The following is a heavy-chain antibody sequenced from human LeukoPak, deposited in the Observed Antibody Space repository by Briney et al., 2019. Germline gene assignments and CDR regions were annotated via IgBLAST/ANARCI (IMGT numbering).Heavy chain of an antibody. CDR1: GYTLTELS. CDR3: ARDFDIAVAGIGYVDP. Sequence: SCKVSGYTLTELSMHWVRQAPGKGLEWVAVIWYDGSNKYYADSVKGRFTISRDNSKNTLYLQMNSLRAEDTAVYCCARDFDIAVAGIGYVDPWGQGTLVTVSS. D-gene: IGHD6-19*01. CDR2: IWYDGSNK. V-gene: IGHV3-33*01. J-gene: IGHJ5*02.